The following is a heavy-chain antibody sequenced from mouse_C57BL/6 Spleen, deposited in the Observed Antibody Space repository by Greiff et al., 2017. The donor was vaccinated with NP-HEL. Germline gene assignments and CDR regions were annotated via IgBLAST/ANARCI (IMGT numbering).Heavy chain of an antibody. Sequence: QVQLKQSGAELVKPGASVKISCKASGYAFSSYWMNWVKQRPGKGLEWIGQIYPGDGDTNYNGKFKGKATLTADKSSSTAYMQLSSLTSEDSAVYFCGRSLDSSGYGDFDYWGQGTTLTVSS. CDR2: IYPGDGDT. V-gene: IGHV1-80*01. D-gene: IGHD3-2*02. CDR3: GRSLDSSGYGDFDY. CDR1: GYAFSSYW. J-gene: IGHJ2*01.